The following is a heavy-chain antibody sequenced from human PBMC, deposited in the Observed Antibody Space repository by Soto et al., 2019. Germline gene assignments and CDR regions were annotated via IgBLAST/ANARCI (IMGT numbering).Heavy chain of an antibody. J-gene: IGHJ5*02. Sequence: SETLSLTCAVSGGSMNNYFWSWIRQSAGKGLECIGRIYSSGSTYYNPPLKSRVTMSVDTSKNQFSLSLTSMTAADTAVYYCARGLSAFDPWGQGTLVTVSS. CDR2: IYSSGST. CDR3: ARGLSAFDP. D-gene: IGHD3-16*01. V-gene: IGHV4-4*07. CDR1: GGSMNNYF.